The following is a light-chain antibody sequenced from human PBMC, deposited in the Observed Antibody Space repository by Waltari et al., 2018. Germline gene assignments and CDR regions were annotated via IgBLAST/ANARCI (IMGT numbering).Light chain of an antibody. CDR3: QQYGSSPLT. CDR2: DAS. CDR1: QRISSTY. Sequence: EFVLTQAPGTLSLSPAERATLSCRASQRISSTYLAWYQQKPGQAPRLPIYDASSRATGIPDRFSGSGAGTDFTLTISRLEPEDFAVYYCQQYGSSPLTFGGGTKVEIK. J-gene: IGKJ4*02. V-gene: IGKV3-20*01.